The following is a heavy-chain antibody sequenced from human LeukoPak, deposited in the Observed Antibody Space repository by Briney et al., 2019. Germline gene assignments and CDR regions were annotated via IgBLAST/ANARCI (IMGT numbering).Heavy chain of an antibody. V-gene: IGHV4-39*01. J-gene: IGHJ4*02. Sequence: SETLSLTCTVPGGSLSSSSYYWGWIRQPPGKGLEWIGSIYYSGSTYYNPSLKSRVTISVDTSKNQFSRKLSSVTAADTAVYHCARHRVTTEYWGQGTLVTVSS. CDR3: ARHRVTTEY. D-gene: IGHD4-11*01. CDR2: IYYSGST. CDR1: GGSLSSSSYY.